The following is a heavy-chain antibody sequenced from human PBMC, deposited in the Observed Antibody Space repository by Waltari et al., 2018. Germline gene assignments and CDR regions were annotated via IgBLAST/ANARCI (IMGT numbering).Heavy chain of an antibody. CDR1: AYTLAAFS. J-gene: IGHJ6*03. Sequence: QVHVVLSGAELQQPWASVQVSCTFPAYTLAAFSLPCVRRAPGKGLAWMGRLDPKDGHAVLAQNFQGRVTMTEDSSTDTAHMELSSLRPEDTALYYCHLTGRNIVVMAGTSPSFYSYIDVWGRGTTVTVSS. CDR3: HLTGRNIVVMAGTSPSFYSYIDV. D-gene: IGHD2-15*01. CDR2: LDPKDGHA. V-gene: IGHV1-24*01.